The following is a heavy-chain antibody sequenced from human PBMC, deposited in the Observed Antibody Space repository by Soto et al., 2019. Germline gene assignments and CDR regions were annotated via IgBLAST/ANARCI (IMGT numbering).Heavy chain of an antibody. CDR2: IYYSGST. CDR3: AREGGSYGYERFDS. J-gene: IGHJ4*02. Sequence: QVQLQESGPGLVKPSETLYLTCTVSGGSVSSGSYYWSWMRQPPGKGLEWIGYIYYSGSTNYNPSLTRRVTISVDTSKNQFSLKLGSVTAAATAVYSCAREGGSYGYERFDSWGQGTLVTVSS. V-gene: IGHV4-61*01. CDR1: GGSVSSGSYY. D-gene: IGHD1-26*01.